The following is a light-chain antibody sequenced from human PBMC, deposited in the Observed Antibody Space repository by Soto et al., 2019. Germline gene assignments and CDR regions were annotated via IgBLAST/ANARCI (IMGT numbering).Light chain of an antibody. J-gene: IGKJ5*01. CDR1: QSVTSNK. CDR3: QQYGSSPIT. CDR2: DAS. Sequence: EIVLTQSPGNRSLSPGERATLSCRASQSVTSNKLAWYQKKPGQAPRLLIYDASGRTTGSPDRFSGSGSGADFTLTISRLEPEDFAVYYCQQYGSSPITFGQGTRLEIK. V-gene: IGKV3-20*01.